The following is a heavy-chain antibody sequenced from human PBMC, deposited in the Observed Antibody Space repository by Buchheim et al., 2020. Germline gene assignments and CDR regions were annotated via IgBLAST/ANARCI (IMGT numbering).Heavy chain of an antibody. V-gene: IGHV3-48*03. Sequence: EVQLVESGGGLVQPGGSLRLSCAASGFTFSSYEMNWVRQAPGKGLEWVSYISSSGSTIYYADSGKGRFTISRDNAKNSLYLQMNSLGAEDTAVYYCVADYYDSSGHYWGQGTL. J-gene: IGHJ4*02. D-gene: IGHD3-22*01. CDR3: VADYYDSSGHY. CDR1: GFTFSSYE. CDR2: ISSSGSTI.